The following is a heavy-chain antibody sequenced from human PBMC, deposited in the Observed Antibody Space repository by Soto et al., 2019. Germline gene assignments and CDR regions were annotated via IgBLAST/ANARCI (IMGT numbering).Heavy chain of an antibody. Sequence: ASVKXSCKASGYTFTNYYIHWVRQAPGQGLEWMGILNPSGGSTKYAQKLQGRVTLTRDTSTSTVYMELSSLRSEDTAVYYCARLLAPYCGGDCFSGFDLWGQGTLVTVSS. CDR3: ARLLAPYCGGDCFSGFDL. J-gene: IGHJ4*02. V-gene: IGHV1-46*01. CDR1: GYTFTNYY. CDR2: LNPSGGST. D-gene: IGHD2-21*02.